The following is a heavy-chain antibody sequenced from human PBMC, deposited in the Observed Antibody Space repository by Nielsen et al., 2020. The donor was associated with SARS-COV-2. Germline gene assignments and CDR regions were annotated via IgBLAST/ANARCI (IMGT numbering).Heavy chain of an antibody. J-gene: IGHJ6*02. CDR1: GFTFDDYA. V-gene: IGHV3-9*01. CDR2: ISWHSGSI. CDR3: ARGITMVRVVNPSSFYYGMDV. Sequence: GGSLRLSCAASGFTFDDYAMHWVRQAPGKGLEWVSGISWHSGSIGYADSVKGRFTISRDNAKNSLYLQMNSLRSDDTAVYYCARGITMVRVVNPSSFYYGMDVWGQGTTVTVSS. D-gene: IGHD3-10*01.